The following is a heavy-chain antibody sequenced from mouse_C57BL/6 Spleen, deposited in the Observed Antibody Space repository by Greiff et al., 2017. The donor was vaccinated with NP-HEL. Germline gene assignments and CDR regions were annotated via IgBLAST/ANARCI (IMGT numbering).Heavy chain of an antibody. J-gene: IGHJ3*01. D-gene: IGHD2-4*01. Sequence: EVQLVESGPGMVKPSQSLSLTCTVTGYSITSGYDWHWIRHFPGNKLEWMGYISYSGSTNYNPSLKSRISITHDPSKNHFFLKLNSVTTEDTATYYCARGGYDYGGFAYWGQGTLVTVSA. V-gene: IGHV3-1*01. CDR3: ARGGYDYGGFAY. CDR1: GYSITSGYD. CDR2: ISYSGST.